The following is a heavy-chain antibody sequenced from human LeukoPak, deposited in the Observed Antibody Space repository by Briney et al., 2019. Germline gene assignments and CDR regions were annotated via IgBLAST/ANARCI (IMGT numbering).Heavy chain of an antibody. J-gene: IGHJ3*02. Sequence: PSETLSLTCTVSGGSISNYYWGWVRQPPGKALEWIGNIFYSGSTYYSPSLKSRVTISLDTSRNQFSLKLNSVTAADMAVYYCAKSNGYGLIDIWGQGTMVTVSS. D-gene: IGHD3-22*01. V-gene: IGHV4-59*12. CDR1: GGSISNYY. CDR2: IFYSGST. CDR3: AKSNGYGLIDI.